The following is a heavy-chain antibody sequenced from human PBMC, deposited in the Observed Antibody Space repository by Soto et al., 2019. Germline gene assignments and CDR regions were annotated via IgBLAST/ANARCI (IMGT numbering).Heavy chain of an antibody. CDR2: IIPIFGTA. D-gene: IGHD5-18*01. V-gene: IGHV1-69*06. CDR3: ARDVMGYSYGSPRHYYYYGMDV. J-gene: IGHJ6*02. Sequence: ASVKVSCKASGGTFSSYAISWVRQAPGQGLEWMGGIIPIFGTANYAQKFQGRVTITADKSTSTAYMELSSLRSEDTAVYYCARDVMGYSYGSPRHYYYYGMDVWGQGTTVTVSS. CDR1: GGTFSSYA.